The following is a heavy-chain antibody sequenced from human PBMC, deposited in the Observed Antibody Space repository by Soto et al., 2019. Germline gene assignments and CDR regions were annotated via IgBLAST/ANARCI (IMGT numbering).Heavy chain of an antibody. CDR1: GYTFTGYA. Sequence: ASVKVSCKASGYTFTGYAMHWVRQAPGQRLEWMGWIDAGNGKTKYSQKFQGRVTITRDTSTSTAYMELGSLRSEDTAVYYCVIDACISTSCYLCHWGQGTLVTVSS. J-gene: IGHJ4*02. V-gene: IGHV1-3*01. D-gene: IGHD2-2*01. CDR2: IDAGNGKT. CDR3: VIDACISTSCYLCH.